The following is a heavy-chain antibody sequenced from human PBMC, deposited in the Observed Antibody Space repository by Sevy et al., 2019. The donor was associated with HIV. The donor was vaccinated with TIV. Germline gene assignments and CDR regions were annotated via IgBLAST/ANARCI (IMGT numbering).Heavy chain of an antibody. CDR3: ARPYRTGPFYYYGSSGYYYPSYFDY. D-gene: IGHD3-22*01. CDR2: IKQDGSEK. V-gene: IGHV3-7*01. CDR1: GFTFSSYW. J-gene: IGHJ4*02. Sequence: GGSLRLSCAASGFTFSSYWMTWVRQAPGKGLEWVANIKQDGSEKFYVDSVKGRFTISRDNAKNSLSLQMNSLRAEDTAVYYCARPYRTGPFYYYGSSGYYYPSYFDYWGRGTLVTVSS.